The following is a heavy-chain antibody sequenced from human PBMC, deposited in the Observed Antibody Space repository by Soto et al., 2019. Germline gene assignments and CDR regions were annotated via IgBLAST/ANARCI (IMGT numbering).Heavy chain of an antibody. CDR1: GFTFSSYW. CDR2: IKQDGSEK. D-gene: IGHD3-3*01. J-gene: IGHJ4*02. Sequence: GGSLRLSCAASGFTFSSYWMSWVRQAPGKGLEWVANIKQDGSEKYYVDSVKGRFTISRDNAKNSLYLQMNSLRAEDTAVYYCARFPIFGVVIGGYFDYWGQGTLVTVSS. V-gene: IGHV3-7*05. CDR3: ARFPIFGVVIGGYFDY.